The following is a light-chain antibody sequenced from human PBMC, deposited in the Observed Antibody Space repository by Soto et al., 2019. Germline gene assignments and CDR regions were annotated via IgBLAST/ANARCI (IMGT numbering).Light chain of an antibody. Sequence: EIVMTQSPATLSLSQGDRVTLSXRASHGLIINLSWYQQKAGQXTRLLXXGEXTRATGIPARFSGSGSGKEFTLTISSLRSEDFAVYYCQQYNNWPRSAFGQGTRLEI. CDR2: GEX. CDR1: HGLIIN. V-gene: IGKV3-15*01. CDR3: QQYNNWPRSA. J-gene: IGKJ5*01.